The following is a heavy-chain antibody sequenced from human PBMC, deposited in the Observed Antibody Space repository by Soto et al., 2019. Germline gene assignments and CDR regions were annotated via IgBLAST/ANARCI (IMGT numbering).Heavy chain of an antibody. V-gene: IGHV4-30-4*01. J-gene: IGHJ6*02. CDR3: SRVTRYSSPREYYYYYYGMDV. CDR2: IYYSGST. Sequence: ASETLSLTCTVSGGSISSGDYYWSWFRQPPGKGLERIGYIYYSGSTYYNPSLKSRVTISVDTSKIQFSLKLSSVTAADTAVYYCSRVTRYSSPREYYYYYYGMDVWGQGTTVTVSS. CDR1: GGSISSGDYY. D-gene: IGHD6-13*01.